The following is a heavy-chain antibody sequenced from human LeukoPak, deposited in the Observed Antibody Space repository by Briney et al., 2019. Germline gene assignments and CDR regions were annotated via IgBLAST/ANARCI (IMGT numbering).Heavy chain of an antibody. CDR2: IIPIFGTA. J-gene: IGHJ4*02. CDR3: ASTSRGTHYYDSSGYYGY. Sequence: SVKVSCKASGGTFSSYAISWVRQASGQGLEWMGRIIPIFGTANYAQKFQGRVTITTDESTSTAYMELSSLRSEDTAVYYCASTSRGTHYYDSSGYYGYWGQGTLVTVSS. CDR1: GGTFSSYA. V-gene: IGHV1-69*05. D-gene: IGHD3-22*01.